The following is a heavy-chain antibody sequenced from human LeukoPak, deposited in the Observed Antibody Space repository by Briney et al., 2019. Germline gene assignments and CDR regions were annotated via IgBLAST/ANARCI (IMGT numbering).Heavy chain of an antibody. V-gene: IGHV4-59*01. Sequence: SETLSLTCTVSGGSISSYYWRWIRQPPGKGLEGIVYIYYSGSTNYNPSLKSRLTISVDTSKNQFSLKLSSVTAADTAVYYCARATVPAVPFDYWGQGTLVTVSS. J-gene: IGHJ4*02. D-gene: IGHD2-2*01. CDR1: GGSISSYY. CDR2: IYYSGST. CDR3: ARATVPAVPFDY.